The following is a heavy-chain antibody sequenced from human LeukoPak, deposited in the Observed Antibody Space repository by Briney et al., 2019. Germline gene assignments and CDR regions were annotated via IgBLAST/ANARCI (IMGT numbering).Heavy chain of an antibody. J-gene: IGHJ4*02. CDR3: AKDQTPYY. D-gene: IGHD4-23*01. CDR2: IDVSGGST. CDR1: GFTFSSYF. V-gene: IGHV3-23*01. Sequence: GGSLILSCAASGFTFSSYFMSWVRQAPGKGLEWVSTIDVSGGSTYYADSVKGRFTISRDNTKNTLYLQMNSLRADDTAVYYCAKDQTPYYWGQGTLVTVSS.